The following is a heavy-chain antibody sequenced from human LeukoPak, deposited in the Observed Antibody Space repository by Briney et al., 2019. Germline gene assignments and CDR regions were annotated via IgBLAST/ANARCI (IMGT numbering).Heavy chain of an antibody. J-gene: IGHJ3*02. CDR1: GFTVSSNY. V-gene: IGHV3-30*18. Sequence: PGGSLRLSCAASGFTVSSNYMSWVRQAPGKGLEWVAVISYDGSNKYYADSVKGRFTISRDNSKNALYLQMNSLRAEDTAVYYCAKDKSSGWYFAFDIWGQGTMVTVSS. CDR3: AKDKSSGWYFAFDI. D-gene: IGHD6-19*01. CDR2: ISYDGSNK.